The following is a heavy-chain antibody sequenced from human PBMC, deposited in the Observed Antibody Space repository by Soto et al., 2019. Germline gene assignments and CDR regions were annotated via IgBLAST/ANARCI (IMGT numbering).Heavy chain of an antibody. CDR2: IDIGGNT. J-gene: IGHJ4*02. D-gene: IGHD2-15*01. CDR1: GFSVTNNY. V-gene: IGHV3-66*01. CDR3: ARGRCSHGYLGREHYFDY. Sequence: EVQVVESGGGLVQPGGSLRLSCAASGFSVTNNYMNWVRQAPGKGLEWVSIIDIGGNTYYADSVKDRFTISRDNSMNTLYLHMDSLRAEDTAVYYCARGRCSHGYLGREHYFDYWGQGTLVTVSP.